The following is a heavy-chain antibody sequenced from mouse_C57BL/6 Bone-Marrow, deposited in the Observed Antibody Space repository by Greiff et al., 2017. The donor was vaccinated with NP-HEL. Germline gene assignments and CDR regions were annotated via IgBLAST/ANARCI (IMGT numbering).Heavy chain of an antibody. V-gene: IGHV1-15*01. Sequence: VQLQQSGAELVRPGASVTLSCKASGYTFTDYEMHWVKQTPVHGLEWIGAIDPETGGTAYNQKFKGKAILTADKSSSTAYMELRSLTSEDSAVYYCTRWDYAAWFAYWGQGTLVTVSA. CDR3: TRWDYAAWFAY. J-gene: IGHJ3*01. CDR2: IDPETGGT. D-gene: IGHD2-4*01. CDR1: GYTFTDYE.